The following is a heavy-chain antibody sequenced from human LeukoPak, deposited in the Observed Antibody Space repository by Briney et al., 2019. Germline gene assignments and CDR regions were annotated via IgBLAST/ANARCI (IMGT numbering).Heavy chain of an antibody. CDR1: GGSISSYY. J-gene: IGHJ4*02. CDR2: IYYSGST. CDR3: ARDRPSYDILTGFVTPYFDY. V-gene: IGHV4-59*01. D-gene: IGHD3-9*01. Sequence: SETLSLTCTVSGGSISSYYWSWIRQPPGKGLEWIGYIYYSGSTNYNPSLKSRVTISVDTSKNQFSLKLSSVTAADTAVYYCARDRPSYDILTGFVTPYFDYWGQGTLVTVSS.